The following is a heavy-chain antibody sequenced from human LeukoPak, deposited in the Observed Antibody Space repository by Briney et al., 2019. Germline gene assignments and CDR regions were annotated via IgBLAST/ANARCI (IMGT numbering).Heavy chain of an antibody. D-gene: IGHD3-9*01. Sequence: GGSLRLSCAASGFTFSNYWMTWVRQAPGKGLEWVANIKPDESEKYYVGSVKGRFTISRDNAKNSLYLQMNSLRAEDTAVYYCAKWGPYDILTGRIDWGQGTLVTVSS. V-gene: IGHV3-7*03. J-gene: IGHJ4*02. CDR3: AKWGPYDILTGRID. CDR1: GFTFSNYW. CDR2: IKPDESEK.